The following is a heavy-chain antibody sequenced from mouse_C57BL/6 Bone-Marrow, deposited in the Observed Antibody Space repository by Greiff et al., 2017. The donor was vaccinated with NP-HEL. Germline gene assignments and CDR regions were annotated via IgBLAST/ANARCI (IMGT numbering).Heavy chain of an antibody. CDR3: ASRDGSSNYYAMDY. CDR1: GYSITSGYY. CDR2: ISYDGSN. D-gene: IGHD1-1*01. J-gene: IGHJ4*01. V-gene: IGHV3-6*01. Sequence: EVQLQESGPGLVKPSQSLSLTCSVTGYSITSGYYWNWIRQFPGNKLEWMGYISYDGSNNYNPSLKNRISITRDTSKNQFFLKLNSVTTEDTATYYCASRDGSSNYYAMDYWGQGTSVTVSS.